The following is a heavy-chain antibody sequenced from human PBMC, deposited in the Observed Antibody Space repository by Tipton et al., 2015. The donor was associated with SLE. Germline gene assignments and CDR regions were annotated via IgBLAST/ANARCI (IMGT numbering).Heavy chain of an antibody. CDR3: ARDRNIVVVPAAIPYSTGGMDV. V-gene: IGHV3-21*01. CDR2: ISSSSSYI. J-gene: IGHJ6*02. Sequence: SLRLSCAASGFTFSSYSMNWVRQAPGKGLEWVSSISSSSSYIYYADSVKGRFTISRDNAKNSLYLQMNSLRAEDTAVYYCARDRNIVVVPAAIPYSTGGMDVWGQGTTVTVSS. D-gene: IGHD2-2*01. CDR1: GFTFSSYS.